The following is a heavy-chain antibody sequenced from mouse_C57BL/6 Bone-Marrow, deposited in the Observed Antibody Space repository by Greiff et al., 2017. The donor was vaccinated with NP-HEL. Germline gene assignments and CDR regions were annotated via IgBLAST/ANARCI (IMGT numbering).Heavy chain of an antibody. CDR1: GYTFTDYY. CDR2: INPNNGGT. V-gene: IGHV1-26*01. CDR3: ARDYYGSSYFDY. J-gene: IGHJ2*01. D-gene: IGHD1-1*01. Sequence: VQLQQSGPELVKPGASVKISCKASGYTFTDYYMNWVKQSHGKSLEWIGDINPNNGGTSYNQKFKGKATLTVDKSSSTAYMELRSLTSEDSAVYYCARDYYGSSYFDYWGQGTTLTVSS.